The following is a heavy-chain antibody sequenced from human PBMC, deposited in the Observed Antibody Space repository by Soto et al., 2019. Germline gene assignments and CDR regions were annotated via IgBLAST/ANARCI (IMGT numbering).Heavy chain of an antibody. CDR2: IYWDDDK. CDR1: GFSLSTSGVG. D-gene: IGHD1-1*01. Sequence: QITLKESGPTLVKPTQTLTLTCTFSGFSLSTSGVGVGWIRQPPGKALEWLALIYWDDDKRYSPSLKSRLTLIKAXSKNQVVLTMTNMDPVDTATYYCAHLRTGTTGFDYWGQGTLVTVSS. CDR3: AHLRTGTTGFDY. V-gene: IGHV2-5*02. J-gene: IGHJ4*02.